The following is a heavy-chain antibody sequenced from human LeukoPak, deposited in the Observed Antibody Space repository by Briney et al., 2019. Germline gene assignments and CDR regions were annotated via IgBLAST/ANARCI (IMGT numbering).Heavy chain of an antibody. D-gene: IGHD1-26*01. J-gene: IGHJ6*02. Sequence: GRSLRLSCAAPGFIFEDYGMHWVRHPPGKGLEWVSGISWNGGSADYADSVKGRFTISRDNAKNSLYLQLSSLRPEDTALYYCAKHMRATNTYYFYGLDVWGQGTTVTVSS. CDR3: AKHMRATNTYYFYGLDV. CDR2: ISWNGGSA. V-gene: IGHV3-9*01. CDR1: GFIFEDYG.